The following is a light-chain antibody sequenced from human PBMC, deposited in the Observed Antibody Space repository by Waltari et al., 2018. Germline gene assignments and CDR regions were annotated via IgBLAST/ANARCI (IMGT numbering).Light chain of an antibody. J-gene: IGLJ2*01. V-gene: IGLV2-23*01. CDR1: SRGIGPYTF. CDR3: CSYGTSNTVVL. CDR2: DDS. Sequence: QSALTQPASVSGSPGPSITISCTGTSRGIGPYTFFSWYHHFPCQPPQLILFDDSRRPSGVSSRFSASKSGDMASLTISGLQREDEAQYHCCSYGTSNTVVLFGGGTQLTVL.